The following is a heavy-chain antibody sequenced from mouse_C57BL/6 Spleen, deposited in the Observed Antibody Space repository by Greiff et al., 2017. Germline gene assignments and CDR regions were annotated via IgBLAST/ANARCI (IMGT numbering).Heavy chain of an antibody. Sequence: EVQLQQSGPELVKPGASVKISCKASGYTFTDYYMNWVKQSHGKSLEWIGDINPNNGGTSYNQKFKGKATLTVDKSSSTAYMELRSLTSEDSAVYYCARGGELWLRRGVFDYWGQGTTLTVSS. CDR3: ARGGELWLRRGVFDY. D-gene: IGHD2-2*01. CDR2: INPNNGGT. J-gene: IGHJ2*01. CDR1: GYTFTDYY. V-gene: IGHV1-26*01.